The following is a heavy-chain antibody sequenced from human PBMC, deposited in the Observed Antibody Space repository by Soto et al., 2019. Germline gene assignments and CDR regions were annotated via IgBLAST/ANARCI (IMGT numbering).Heavy chain of an antibody. J-gene: IGHJ4*02. D-gene: IGHD1-26*01. CDR2: INHSGST. V-gene: IGHV4-34*01. CDR1: GGSFSGYY. Sequence: QVQLQQWGAGLLKPSETLSLTCAVYGGSFSGYYWSWIRQPPGKGLEWIEEINHSGSTNYNPSLKSRVTISVDTSKNQFSLKLSSVTAADTAVYYCASGSYYAYFDYWGQGTLVTVSS. CDR3: ASGSYYAYFDY.